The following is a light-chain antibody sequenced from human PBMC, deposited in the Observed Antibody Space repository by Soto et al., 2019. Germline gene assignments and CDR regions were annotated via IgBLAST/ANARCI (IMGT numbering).Light chain of an antibody. CDR3: QEYDCAPRS. CDR2: GAS. J-gene: IGKJ1*01. CDR1: HSLRSTS. V-gene: IGKV3-20*01. Sequence: RLSTTGPRANHNSRDGHSLRSTSLAWYQQKPGQAPRLLISGASTRAADIPDRFSGSGSGTDFTLTIRSLQPEDLALYCCQEYDCAPRSFCQGTKVDIK.